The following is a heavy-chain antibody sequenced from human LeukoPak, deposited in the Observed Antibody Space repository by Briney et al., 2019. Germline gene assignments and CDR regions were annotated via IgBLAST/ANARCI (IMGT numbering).Heavy chain of an antibody. CDR2: ISGSAGST. D-gene: IGHD1-14*01. J-gene: IGHJ6*02. Sequence: GALRLSCVVSGFTFSSYAMSWVRQAPGKGLGWVSAISGSAGSTYYADSVKGRFTISRDNSKNTLYLQMNSLRAEDTAVYYCAKKIQARRSEAYYYYGMDVWGQGTTVTVSS. CDR3: AKKIQARRSEAYYYYGMDV. CDR1: GFTFSSYA. V-gene: IGHV3-23*01.